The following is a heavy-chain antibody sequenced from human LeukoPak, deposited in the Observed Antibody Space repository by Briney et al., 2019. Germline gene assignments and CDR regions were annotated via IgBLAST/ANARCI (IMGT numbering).Heavy chain of an antibody. V-gene: IGHV3-23*01. CDR2: ISGDGVRT. Sequence: PGGSLRLSCAASGFTFSNYAMSWVRQAPGKGLEWVSVISGDGVRTYYAHSVKGRFTISRDNSKNTLFLQMNSLRAEDTAVYYCAKRNSSGWFYFDSWGQGTLVTVSS. D-gene: IGHD6-19*01. CDR1: GFTFSNYA. CDR3: AKRNSSGWFYFDS. J-gene: IGHJ4*02.